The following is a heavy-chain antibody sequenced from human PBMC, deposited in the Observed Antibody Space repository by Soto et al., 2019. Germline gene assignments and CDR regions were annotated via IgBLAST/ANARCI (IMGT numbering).Heavy chain of an antibody. V-gene: IGHV3-23*01. CDR2: ISGSGGST. D-gene: IGHD3-22*01. CDR1: GFTFSSYA. J-gene: IGHJ4*02. Sequence: EVQLLESGGGLVQPGGSLRLSCAASGFTFSSYAMSWVRQAPGKGLEWVSAISGSGGSTYYADSVKGRFTITRDNSKNTLYLQMNSLRAEDTAVYYCAKESAPDYYDSSGIDYWGQGTLVTVSS. CDR3: AKESAPDYYDSSGIDY.